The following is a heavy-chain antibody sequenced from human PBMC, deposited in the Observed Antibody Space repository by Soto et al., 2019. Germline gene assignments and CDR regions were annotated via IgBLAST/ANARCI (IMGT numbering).Heavy chain of an antibody. CDR1: GGTFSSYA. D-gene: IGHD5-18*01. Sequence: QVQLVQSGAEVKKPGSSVKVSCKASGGTFSSYAISWVRQAPGQGLEWMGGIIPIFGTANYAQKFQGRVTITADESTSTAYMGLSSLRSEDTAVYYCARGSGDTAMVSGVFDYWGQGTLVTVSS. CDR2: IIPIFGTA. J-gene: IGHJ4*02. CDR3: ARGSGDTAMVSGVFDY. V-gene: IGHV1-69*12.